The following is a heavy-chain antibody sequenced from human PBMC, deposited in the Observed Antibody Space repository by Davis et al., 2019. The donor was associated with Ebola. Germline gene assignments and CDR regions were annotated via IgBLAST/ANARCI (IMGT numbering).Heavy chain of an antibody. J-gene: IGHJ4*02. D-gene: IGHD4-17*01. CDR2: TNSDGSIT. CDR3: VRTTYGAPEY. V-gene: IGHV3-74*01. CDR1: GFTFSSNW. Sequence: GESLKISCAASGFTFSSNWMHWVRQAPGKGLVWVSRTNSDGSITSYADSVKGRFTISRDNAKSTLYLRMNSLTAEDTAVYYCVRTTYGAPEYWGQGTLVTVSS.